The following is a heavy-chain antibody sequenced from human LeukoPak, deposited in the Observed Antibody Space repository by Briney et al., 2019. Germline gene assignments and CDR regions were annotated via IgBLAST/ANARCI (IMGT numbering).Heavy chain of an antibody. CDR2: IKQDGSDK. J-gene: IGHJ4*02. Sequence: GGSLRLSCAASGFTFSSFWMSWVREAPGKGLEWGANIKQDGSDKYYVDSVKGRFTISRDNAQNSLYLQMNSLRAEDTAMYYCAKGLVAAGKVSDSWGQGTLVTVSS. CDR1: GFTFSSFW. V-gene: IGHV3-7*05. D-gene: IGHD2-2*01. CDR3: AKGLVAAGKVSDS.